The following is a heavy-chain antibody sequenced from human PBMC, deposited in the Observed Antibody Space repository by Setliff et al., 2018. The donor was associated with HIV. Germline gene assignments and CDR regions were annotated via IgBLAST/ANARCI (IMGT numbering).Heavy chain of an antibody. D-gene: IGHD5-12*01. CDR1: GASISSYY. CDR2: IYHSGGV. V-gene: IGHV4-59*08. J-gene: IGHJ5*02. CDR3: ARRGYSGYASGWFGP. Sequence: PSETLSLTCTVSGASISSYYWSWLRQPPGKGLEWLGYIYHSGGVNYNPSLKGRGTISLDTSKNQFSLRLTSATAADTAVYYCARRGYSGYASGWFGPWGQGTLVTVSS.